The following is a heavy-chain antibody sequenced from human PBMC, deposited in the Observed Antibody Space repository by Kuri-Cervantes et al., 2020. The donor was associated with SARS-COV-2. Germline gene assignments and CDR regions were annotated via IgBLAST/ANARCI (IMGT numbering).Heavy chain of an antibody. CDR3: ARGTGDLDQ. CDR1: SGSFSDYY. CDR2: INHSGST. J-gene: IGHJ5*02. V-gene: IGHV4-34*01. Sequence: SQTLSLTCAGYSGSFSDYYWSWIRQAPEMGLEWIGEINHSGSTNYNPSLRSRVTMPVDTSKNQFSLKLTSVTAADTAVYYCARGTGDLDQWGQGTLVTVSS. D-gene: IGHD7-27*01.